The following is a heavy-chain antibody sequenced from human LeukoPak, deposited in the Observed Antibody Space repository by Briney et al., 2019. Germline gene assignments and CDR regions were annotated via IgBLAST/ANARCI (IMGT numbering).Heavy chain of an antibody. V-gene: IGHV4-39*01. CDR2: IYHSGTT. CDR3: ARLPTGFPNWFAP. Sequence: SETLSLTCTVSGGSIISSSYNWGWLRQPPGKGLEWIGTIYHSGTTYYNPSFGSRLTISVDTSKNRFSLKLTSVTAADTAVYFCARLPTGFPNWFAPRGQGRLVTVSS. CDR1: GGSIISSSYN. D-gene: IGHD2-8*02. J-gene: IGHJ5*02.